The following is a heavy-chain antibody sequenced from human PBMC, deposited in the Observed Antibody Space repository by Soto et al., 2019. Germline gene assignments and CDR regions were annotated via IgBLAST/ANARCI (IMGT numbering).Heavy chain of an antibody. J-gene: IGHJ3*01. CDR3: AHAFGGTSWPNDAFDV. CDR1: GFSFSADGVG. V-gene: IGHV2-5*02. Sequence: SGPTLVNPTQTLTLTCIFSGFSFSADGVGVGWIRQPPGKALEWLALIYWDDDTRYRPSLKSRLTITKDSSKNQVVLTMTNMDPLDTATYYCAHAFGGTSWPNDAFDVWGQGTVVTVSS. D-gene: IGHD3-16*01. CDR2: IYWDDDT.